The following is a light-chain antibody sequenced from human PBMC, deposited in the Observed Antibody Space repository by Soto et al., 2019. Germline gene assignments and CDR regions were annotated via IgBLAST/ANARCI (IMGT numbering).Light chain of an antibody. CDR2: GAS. CDR3: QQYATDPLT. Sequence: EIVLTQSPGTLSLSPGEGATLSCGASQSVGKDYLAWYQHKSGQAPRLLIHGASNRATGIPARFSGSGSGTDFTLTISRLEPEDFVAYYCQQYATDPLTFGGGTKVDIK. CDR1: QSVGKDY. J-gene: IGKJ4*01. V-gene: IGKV3-20*01.